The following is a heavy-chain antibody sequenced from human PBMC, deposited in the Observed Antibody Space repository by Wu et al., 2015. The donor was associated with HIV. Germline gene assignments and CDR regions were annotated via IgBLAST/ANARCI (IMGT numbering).Heavy chain of an antibody. CDR2: INPKSGDT. D-gene: IGHD1-1*01. J-gene: IGHJ4*02. V-gene: IGHV1-2*02. Sequence: QVQLVQSGAEVKKPGASVKVSCKASGYTFTGYYMHWVRQVPGQGLEWMGCINPKSGDTNFAQKFQGRVTMTRDTSITTAYMELSSLRSDGTALYFCARDRNGISGVWGQGTLVTVSS. CDR3: ARDRNGISGV. CDR1: GYTFTGYY.